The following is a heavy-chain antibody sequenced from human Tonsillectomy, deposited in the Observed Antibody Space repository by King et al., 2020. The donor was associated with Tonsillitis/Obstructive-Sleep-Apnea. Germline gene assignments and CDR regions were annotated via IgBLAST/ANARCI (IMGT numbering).Heavy chain of an antibody. D-gene: IGHD4-23*01. V-gene: IGHV3-48*03. CDR1: GFTFSSYE. J-gene: IGHJ6*02. CDR2: ISNSGTTI. CDR3: ATNQVVTPGDYGMDV. Sequence: DVQLVESGGGLVQPGGSLRLSCTASGFTFSSYEMNWVRQAPGKGLEWVSYISNSGTTIYYADSVRGRFTISRDNAKNSLYLQMNSLRAEDTAVYYCATNQVVTPGDYGMDVWGQGTTVTVSS.